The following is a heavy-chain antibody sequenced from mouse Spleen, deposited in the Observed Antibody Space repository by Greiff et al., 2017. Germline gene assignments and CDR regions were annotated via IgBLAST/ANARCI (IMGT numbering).Heavy chain of an antibody. CDR2: IWSGGST. V-gene: IGHV2-2*01. CDR1: GFSLTSYG. J-gene: IGHJ4*01. D-gene: IGHD2-4*01. Sequence: QVQLQQSGPGLVQPSQSLSITCTVSGFSLTSYGVHWVRQSPGKGLEWLGVIWSGGSTDYNAAFISRLSISKDNSKSQVFFKMNSLQADDTAIYYCARTDDYGGYAMDYWGQGTSVTVSS. CDR3: ARTDDYGGYAMDY.